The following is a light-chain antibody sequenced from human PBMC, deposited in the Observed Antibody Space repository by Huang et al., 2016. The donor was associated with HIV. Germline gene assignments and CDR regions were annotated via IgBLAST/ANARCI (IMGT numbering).Light chain of an antibody. CDR1: QSLSSQ. V-gene: IGKV3-15*01. CDR3: QQYNDWPLT. Sequence: EIVMTQSPATLSVSPGERVTLSCRASQSLSSQLAWYQQKRGQAPRLLISGVSTRATDIPARCSGSGSGTDFTLTINSLQSEDFATYYCQQYNDWPLTFGQGTEVEIK. J-gene: IGKJ1*01. CDR2: GVS.